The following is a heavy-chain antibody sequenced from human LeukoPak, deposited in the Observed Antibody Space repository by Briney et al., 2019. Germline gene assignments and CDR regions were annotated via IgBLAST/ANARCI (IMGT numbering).Heavy chain of an antibody. CDR2: MNPNSGNT. Sequence: ASVKVSCKASGYTFTSYDINWVRQATGQGLEWMGWMNPNSGNTGYAQKFQGRVTMTSNTSISTAYMELSSLRSEDTAVYYCARGRYYYGSGSYSNRGHYFDYWGQGTLVTVSS. CDR1: GYTFTSYD. J-gene: IGHJ4*02. CDR3: ARGRYYYGSGSYSNRGHYFDY. D-gene: IGHD3-10*01. V-gene: IGHV1-8*01.